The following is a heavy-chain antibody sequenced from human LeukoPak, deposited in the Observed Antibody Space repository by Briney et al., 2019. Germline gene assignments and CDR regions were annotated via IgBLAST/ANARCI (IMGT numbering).Heavy chain of an antibody. Sequence: PSETLSLTCTVSGGSISSGSYYWSWIRQPAGKGLEWIGRIYTSGSTNYNPSLKSRVTISVDTSKNQFSLKLSSVTAADTAVYYCARYGGYYYYTDVWGKGTTVTVSS. CDR1: GGSISSGSYY. J-gene: IGHJ6*03. CDR2: IYTSGST. V-gene: IGHV4-61*02. CDR3: ARYGGYYYYTDV. D-gene: IGHD3-10*01.